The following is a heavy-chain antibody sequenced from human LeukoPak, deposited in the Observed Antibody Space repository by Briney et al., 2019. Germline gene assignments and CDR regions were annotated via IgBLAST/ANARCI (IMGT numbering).Heavy chain of an antibody. Sequence: GESLKISCRFSGFDFTRDWIGWVRLMPGKGLEWMGIIFPDDSDTRYSPSFQGQVTLSADKSISTAYLQWSSLKASDTAIYYCARPDPTTVTAFDYWGQGTLVTVSS. CDR1: GFDFTRDW. D-gene: IGHD4-17*01. V-gene: IGHV5-51*01. CDR2: IFPDDSDT. J-gene: IGHJ4*02. CDR3: ARPDPTTVTAFDY.